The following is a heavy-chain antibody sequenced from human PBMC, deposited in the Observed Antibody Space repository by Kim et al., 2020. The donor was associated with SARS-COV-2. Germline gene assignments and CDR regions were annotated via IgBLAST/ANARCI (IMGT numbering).Heavy chain of an antibody. CDR1: GFTFSSYE. Sequence: GGSLRLSCAASGFTFSSYEMNWVRQAPGKGLEWVSYISSSGSTIYYADSVKGRFTISRDNAKNSLYLQMNSLRAEDTSVYYCARDGRTGDYSFDYWGQGTLVTVSS. J-gene: IGHJ4*02. V-gene: IGHV3-48*03. CDR3: ARDGRTGDYSFDY. D-gene: IGHD4-17*01. CDR2: ISSSGSTI.